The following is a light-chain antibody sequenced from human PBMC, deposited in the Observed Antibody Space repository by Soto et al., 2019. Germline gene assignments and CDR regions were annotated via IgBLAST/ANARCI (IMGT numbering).Light chain of an antibody. CDR1: SSNIGSNY. CDR3: AAWDDTLNGLV. CDR2: RAS. Sequence: QSVLTQPPSASGTPGQRVTISCSGSSSNIGSNYVYWYQQLPGTAPRLLMYRASQRPSGVPDRFSGSKSGTSASLAISGLRSEDEADYYCAAWDDTLNGLVFGGGTKVTVL. V-gene: IGLV1-47*01. J-gene: IGLJ2*01.